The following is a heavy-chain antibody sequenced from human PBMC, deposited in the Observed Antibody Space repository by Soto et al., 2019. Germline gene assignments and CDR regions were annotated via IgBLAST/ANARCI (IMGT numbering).Heavy chain of an antibody. CDR3: ARSLTEGYCTITGCYTRPLYGMDV. CDR1: GYTFSGYY. Sequence: QEQLVQSGAEVKKPGASVKVSCKASGYTFSGYYIHWLRQAPGQGLEWMGWINPNSGGTNYAKKFQGRVNVTRDTPTSTAYMELSRLTSDDTAVYYWARSLTEGYCTITGCYTRPLYGMDVWGQGTTVTVSS. V-gene: IGHV1-2*02. J-gene: IGHJ6*02. CDR2: INPNSGGT. D-gene: IGHD2-2*02.